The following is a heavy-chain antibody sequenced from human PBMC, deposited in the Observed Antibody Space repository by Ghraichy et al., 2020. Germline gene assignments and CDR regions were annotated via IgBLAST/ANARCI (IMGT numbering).Heavy chain of an antibody. V-gene: IGHV4-30-4*01. J-gene: IGHJ5*02. CDR2: IYYSGST. D-gene: IGHD2-2*01. CDR3: ARAIIVVPAAREYNWFDP. Sequence: SETLSLTCTVSGGSISSGDYCWSWIRQPPGKGLEWIGYIYYSGSTYYNPSLKSRVTISVDTSKNQFSLKLSSVTAADTAVYYCARAIIVVPAAREYNWFDPWGQGTLVTVSS. CDR1: GGSISSGDYC.